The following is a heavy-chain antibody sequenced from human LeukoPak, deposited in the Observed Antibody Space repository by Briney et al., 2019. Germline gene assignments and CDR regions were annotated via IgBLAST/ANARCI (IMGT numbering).Heavy chain of an antibody. Sequence: AGGSLRLSCAASGFTFSTYAVTWVRQAPGKGLEWVSGINSNGDEIYYADSVRGRFTISRDNSNNALYLQMDSLRAEDTAVYYCAREPPIELELLTPSDFDYWGQGTLVTVSS. J-gene: IGHJ4*02. CDR1: GFTFSTYA. CDR2: INSNGDEI. CDR3: AREPPIELELLTPSDFDY. D-gene: IGHD1-26*01. V-gene: IGHV3-23*01.